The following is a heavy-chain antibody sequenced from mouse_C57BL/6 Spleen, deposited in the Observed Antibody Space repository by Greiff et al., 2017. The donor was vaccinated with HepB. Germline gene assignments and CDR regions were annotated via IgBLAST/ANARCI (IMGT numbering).Heavy chain of an antibody. CDR3: ARGLRLRAWFAY. D-gene: IGHD3-2*02. CDR1: GYTFTDYY. Sequence: VQLQQSGPELVKPGASVKISCKASGYTFTDYYMNWVKQSHGKSLEWIGDINPNNGGTSYNQKFKGKATLTVDKSSSTAYMELRSLTSEDSAVYYCARGLRLRAWFAYWGQGTLVTVSA. V-gene: IGHV1-26*01. CDR2: INPNNGGT. J-gene: IGHJ3*01.